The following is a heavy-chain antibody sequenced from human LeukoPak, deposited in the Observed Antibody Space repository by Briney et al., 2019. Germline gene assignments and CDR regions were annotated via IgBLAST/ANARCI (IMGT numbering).Heavy chain of an antibody. J-gene: IGHJ3*02. CDR2: IHWDDDK. D-gene: IGHD3-22*01. Sequence: ESGPTLVNPTQTLTLTCAFSGFSLTTRGVGVGWIRQPPGKALEWLALIHWDDDKRYSPSLKSRLTITKDTSKKQVVLTVTNLDPVDTATYYCARLAYYDNSGSSRPFDIWGQGTRVTVSS. V-gene: IGHV2-5*02. CDR1: GFSLTTRGVG. CDR3: ARLAYYDNSGSSRPFDI.